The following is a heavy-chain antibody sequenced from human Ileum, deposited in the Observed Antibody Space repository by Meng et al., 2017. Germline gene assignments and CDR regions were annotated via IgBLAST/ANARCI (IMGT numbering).Heavy chain of an antibody. V-gene: IGHV4-61*08. CDR1: GGSVSSSGYQ. D-gene: IGHD7-27*01. Sequence: QVQLQESGPGLVRPSETLSLICAVSGGSVSSSGYQWGWIRQPPGKGLEWIGYASTNYNPSLKSRVTISVDTSKNQFSLKLTSATAADTAVYYCARDHWGSLDYWGQGVLVTVSS. J-gene: IGHJ4*02. CDR3: ARDHWGSLDY. CDR2: AST.